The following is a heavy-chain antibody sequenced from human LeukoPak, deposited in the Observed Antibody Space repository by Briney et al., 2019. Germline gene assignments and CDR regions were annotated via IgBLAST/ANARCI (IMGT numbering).Heavy chain of an antibody. D-gene: IGHD3-22*01. CDR1: GGSFSGYY. V-gene: IGHV4-34*01. CDR2: INHSGST. J-gene: IGHJ4*02. CDR3: ARDPALRYYYDSSGYSRPLRWGIDY. Sequence: SETLSLTCAVYGGSFSGYYWSWIRQPPGKGLEWIGEINHSGSTDYNPSLKSRVTISVDTSKNQFSLKLSSVTAADTAVYYCARDPALRYYYDSSGYSRPLRWGIDYWGQGTLVTVSS.